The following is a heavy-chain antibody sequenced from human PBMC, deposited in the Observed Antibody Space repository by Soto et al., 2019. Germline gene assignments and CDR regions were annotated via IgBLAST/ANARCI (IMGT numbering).Heavy chain of an antibody. CDR3: ATVGRYYGSGRYYFDY. J-gene: IGHJ4*02. Sequence: EVQLVESGGGLVQPGGSLRLSCAASGFTVSGNYMSWVRQAPGKGLEWVSVIYSGGTTYYADSVKGRFTISRDNSKNTLYLQMNNLRAEDTAVYYCATVGRYYGSGRYYFDYWGQGALVTVSS. D-gene: IGHD3-10*01. V-gene: IGHV3-66*01. CDR2: IYSGGTT. CDR1: GFTVSGNY.